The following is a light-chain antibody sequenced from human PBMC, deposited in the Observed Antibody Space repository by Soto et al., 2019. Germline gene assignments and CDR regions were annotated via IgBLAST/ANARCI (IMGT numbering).Light chain of an antibody. V-gene: IGLV2-11*01. CDR1: SSDVGGYNY. CDR2: DVS. J-gene: IGLJ1*01. Sequence: QSALTQPRSASGSPGQSITISCTGTSSDVGGYNYVSWYQQHPAKAPKLIIFDVSKRPSGVPNRFSGSKSGNTASLTISGLRSEDEADYYCCSDVGRNTSVVGTVTKLTVL. CDR3: CSDVGRNTSV.